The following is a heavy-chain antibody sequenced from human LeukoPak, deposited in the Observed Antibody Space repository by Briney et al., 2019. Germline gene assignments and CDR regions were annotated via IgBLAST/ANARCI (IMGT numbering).Heavy chain of an antibody. CDR2: IIPIFGTA. CDR3: ASCGGDCLFGFDP. V-gene: IGHV1-69*13. CDR1: GGTFSSYA. D-gene: IGHD2-21*01. Sequence: SVKVSCKASGGTFSSYAISWLRQAPGQGLEWMGGIIPIFGTANYAQKFQGRVTITADESTSTAYMELSSLRSEDTAVYYCASCGGDCLFGFDPWGQGTLVTVSS. J-gene: IGHJ5*02.